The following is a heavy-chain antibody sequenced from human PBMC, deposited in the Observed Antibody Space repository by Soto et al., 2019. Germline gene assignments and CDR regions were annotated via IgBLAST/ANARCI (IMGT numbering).Heavy chain of an antibody. CDR2: ISSSSSTI. J-gene: IGHJ3*02. Sequence: GGSLRLSCAASGFTFSSYSMNWVRQAPGKGLEWVSYISSSSSTIYYADSVKGRFTISRDNAKNSLYLQMNSLRAEDTAVYYCARDPDWSTNNDAFDIWGQGTMVTVSS. D-gene: IGHD3-9*01. V-gene: IGHV3-48*01. CDR3: ARDPDWSTNNDAFDI. CDR1: GFTFSSYS.